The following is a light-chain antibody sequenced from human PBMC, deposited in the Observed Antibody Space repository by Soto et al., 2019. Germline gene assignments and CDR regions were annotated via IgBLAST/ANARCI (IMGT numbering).Light chain of an antibody. J-gene: IGLJ2*01. CDR2: DVS. Sequence: QSALTQPASVSGSPGQSITISCTGTSSDIGGYNYVSWYQQHPGKAPKLMIYDVSDRPSGVSNRFSGSKSGNTASLTISGLQAADEADYYCASYASSNTVLFGGGTKLT. CDR1: SSDIGGYNY. V-gene: IGLV2-14*03. CDR3: ASYASSNTVL.